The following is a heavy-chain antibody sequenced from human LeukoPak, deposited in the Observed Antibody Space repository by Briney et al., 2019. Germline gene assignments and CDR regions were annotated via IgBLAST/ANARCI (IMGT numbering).Heavy chain of an antibody. CDR3: ATFQYCSSTSCYRFDY. D-gene: IGHD2-2*01. J-gene: IGHJ4*02. V-gene: IGHV1-69*04. CDR1: GGTFSSYA. CDR2: IIPILGIA. Sequence: GASVKVSCKASGGTFSSYAISWVRQAPGQGLEWMGRIIPILGIANYAQKFQGRVTITADKSTSTAYMELSSLRSEDTAVYYCATFQYCSSTSCYRFDYWGQGTLVTVSS.